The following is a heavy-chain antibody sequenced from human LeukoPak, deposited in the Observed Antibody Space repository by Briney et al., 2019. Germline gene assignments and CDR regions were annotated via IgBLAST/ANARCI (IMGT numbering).Heavy chain of an antibody. D-gene: IGHD6-13*01. Sequence: HPGGSLRLSCAASGFTFSSYWMHWVRQAPGKGLVWVSRINSDGSSTSYADSVKGRFTISRDNAKNTLYLQMNSLRAEDTAVYYCAKEVGAAAGAYYYYYMDVWGKGTTVTVSS. V-gene: IGHV3-74*01. CDR3: AKEVGAAAGAYYYYYMDV. CDR2: INSDGSST. J-gene: IGHJ6*03. CDR1: GFTFSSYW.